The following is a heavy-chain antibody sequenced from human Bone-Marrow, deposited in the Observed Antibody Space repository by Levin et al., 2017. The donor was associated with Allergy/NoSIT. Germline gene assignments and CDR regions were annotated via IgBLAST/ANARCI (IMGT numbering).Heavy chain of an antibody. CDR3: AGVYWGGGSCLFDK. D-gene: IGHD2-15*01. V-gene: IGHV3-53*01. CDR1: GSPIDSNY. Sequence: QAGGSLRLSCVVTGSPIDSNYMSWVRQAPGKGLEWVSTIYSAGTTYSSDSVKGRFTTSKDNSKNTIYFQMNSLRADATATYCCAGVYWGGGSCLFDKWGQGTLVTVSS. CDR2: IYSAGTT. J-gene: IGHJ4*02.